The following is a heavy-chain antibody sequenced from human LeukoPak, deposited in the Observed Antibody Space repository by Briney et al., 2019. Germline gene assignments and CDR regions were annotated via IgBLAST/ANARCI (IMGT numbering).Heavy chain of an antibody. CDR2: ISGSGGST. Sequence: TGGSLRLSCGASGFTFSSYAMRRVRQAPEKGLEWVSAISGSGGSTHYADSVKCRFTISRDNTKNPLYLQMNRLRAEDTVVYYCAKETYYYDSSGIFDYWGQGTLVTVS. J-gene: IGHJ4*02. D-gene: IGHD3-22*01. CDR3: AKETYYYDSSGIFDY. V-gene: IGHV3-23*01. CDR1: GFTFSSYA.